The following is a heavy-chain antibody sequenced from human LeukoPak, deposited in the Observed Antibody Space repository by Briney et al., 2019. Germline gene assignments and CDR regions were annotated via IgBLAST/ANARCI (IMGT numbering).Heavy chain of an antibody. J-gene: IGHJ4*02. CDR1: GYTFTSYD. CDR3: ARVRYVWGSYRLVDY. CDR2: MNPNSGNT. V-gene: IGHV1-8*02. D-gene: IGHD3-16*02. Sequence: ASVKVSCKASGYTFTSYDINWVRQATGQGLEWMGWMNPNSGNTGYAQKFQGRVTMTRDTSISTAYMELSRLRSDDTAVYYCARVRYVWGSYRLVDYWGQGTLVTVSS.